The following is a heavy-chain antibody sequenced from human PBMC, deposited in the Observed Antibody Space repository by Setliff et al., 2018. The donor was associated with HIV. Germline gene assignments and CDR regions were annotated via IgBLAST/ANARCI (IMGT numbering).Heavy chain of an antibody. Sequence: PTLVNPTQTLTLTCTFSGFSLSTRGMCVRWVRQPPGKALEWLARIDWDDEKYYTTSPKTRLTISKDTAKNQVVLTMTNMDPMDTATYYCVRDRFLYSSGCYEAPRWGQGTLVTVSS. CDR1: GFSLSTRGMC. CDR3: VRDRFLYSSGCYEAPR. D-gene: IGHD6-19*01. V-gene: IGHV2-70*11. J-gene: IGHJ4*02. CDR2: IDWDDEK.